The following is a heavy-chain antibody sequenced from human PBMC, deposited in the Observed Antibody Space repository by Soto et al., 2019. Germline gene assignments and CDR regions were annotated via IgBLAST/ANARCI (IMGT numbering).Heavy chain of an antibody. D-gene: IGHD3-10*01. Sequence: ASVKASGQASGYTFTSYYMHWVRQAPGQGLEWMGIINPSGGSTSYAQKFQGRVTMTRDASTSTVYMELSSLRSEDTAVYYCATTLASYGSGSYYKTTLFYWGQGTLVTVSS. CDR2: INPSGGST. J-gene: IGHJ4*02. V-gene: IGHV1-46*03. CDR1: GYTFTSYY. CDR3: ATTLASYGSGSYYKTTLFY.